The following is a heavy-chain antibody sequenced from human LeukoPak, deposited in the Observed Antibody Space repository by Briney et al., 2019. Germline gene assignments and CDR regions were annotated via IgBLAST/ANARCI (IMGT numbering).Heavy chain of an antibody. Sequence: PSETLSLTCTVSGGSISSYYWSWIRQPPGKGLEWIGYIYYSGSTNYNPSLKSRVTISVDTSKNQFSLKLSSVTAADTAVYYCARVLRWSKTTDYWGQGTLVTVSS. CDR1: GGSISSYY. CDR2: IYYSGST. CDR3: ARVLRWSKTTDY. D-gene: IGHD4-17*01. V-gene: IGHV4-59*12. J-gene: IGHJ4*02.